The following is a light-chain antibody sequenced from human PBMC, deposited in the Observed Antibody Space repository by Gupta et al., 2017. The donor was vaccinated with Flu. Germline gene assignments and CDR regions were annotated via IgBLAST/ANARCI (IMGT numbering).Light chain of an antibody. Sequence: EIVLTQSPGTLSLSPGERATLSCRASQSVSSSYLAWYQQKPGQAPRLLIYGASSRATGVPDRCSGSGSGTDFTLTISRLEPEDFAVYYCQQYGSSHKTFGQGTEVEIK. V-gene: IGKV3-20*01. CDR1: QSVSSSY. CDR3: QQYGSSHKT. CDR2: GAS. J-gene: IGKJ1*01.